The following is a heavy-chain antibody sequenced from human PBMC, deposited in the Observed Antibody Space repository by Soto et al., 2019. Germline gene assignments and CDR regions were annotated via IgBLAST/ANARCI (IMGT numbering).Heavy chain of an antibody. V-gene: IGHV3-11*05. CDR1: GFTFSDYY. D-gene: IGHD5-12*01. Sequence: QVQLVESGGGLVKPGGSLRLSCAASGFTFSDYYMSWIRQAPGKGLEWVSYISSSSSYTNYADSVKGRFTISRDNAKNSLYLQMNSLRAEDTAVYYCARDRLRYIGYDYVDYWGQGTLVTVSS. CDR3: ARDRLRYIGYDYVDY. CDR2: ISSSSSYT. J-gene: IGHJ4*02.